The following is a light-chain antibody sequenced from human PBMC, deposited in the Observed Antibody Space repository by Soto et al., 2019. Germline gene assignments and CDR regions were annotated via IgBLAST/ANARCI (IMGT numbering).Light chain of an antibody. Sequence: QSALTQPASVSGSPGQSITISCTGTSSDVGGYNYVSCYQQHPGKAPKLIIYDVSNRPSGVSNRFSGSKSGNTASLTISGLQAEYEADYYCSSYTSSSTLDVVFGGGTKVTVL. CDR2: DVS. CDR1: SSDVGGYNY. CDR3: SSYTSSSTLDVV. J-gene: IGLJ2*01. V-gene: IGLV2-14*01.